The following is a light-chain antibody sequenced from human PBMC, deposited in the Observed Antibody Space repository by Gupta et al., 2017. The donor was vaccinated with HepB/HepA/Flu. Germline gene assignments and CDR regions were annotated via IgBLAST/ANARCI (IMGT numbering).Light chain of an antibody. Sequence: DIQMTQSPSTMSASLGDEVTITCRASQRVSGWLAWYQQKPGKAPKLLIYSPSTVEGGVPSSFSGSGSGTEFTLTISSRQPEDFANYYCQQESFSPWTFGQGTKVDIK. CDR1: QRVSGW. CDR3: QQESFSPWT. V-gene: IGKV1-5*03. J-gene: IGKJ1*01. CDR2: SPS.